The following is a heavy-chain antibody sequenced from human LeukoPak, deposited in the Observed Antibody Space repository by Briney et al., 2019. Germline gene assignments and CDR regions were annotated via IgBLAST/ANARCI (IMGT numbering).Heavy chain of an antibody. J-gene: IGHJ5*02. V-gene: IGHV4-38-2*01. CDR2: IYHSGST. CDR1: GYSISSGYY. CDR3: AIPVWGVVNWFDP. D-gene: IGHD3-3*01. Sequence: PSETLSLTCAVSGYSISSGYYWGWTRQPPGKGLGGLGSIYHSGSTYYNPSLKSRVAISVDTSKNLFSLKLSSVTAADTAVYYCAIPVWGVVNWFDPWGQGTLVTVSS.